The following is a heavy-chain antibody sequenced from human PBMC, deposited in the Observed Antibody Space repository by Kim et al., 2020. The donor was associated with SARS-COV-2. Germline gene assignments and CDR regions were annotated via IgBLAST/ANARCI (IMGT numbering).Heavy chain of an antibody. V-gene: IGHV4-59*11. D-gene: IGHD2-2*01. Sequence: SETLSLTCTVSGGSISSHSWSWTRQPPGKGLEWIGYTYYSGSTNYNPSLNSRVTISVDTSKNQFSLKLSSVTAADAAVYYCARDRIGHCSSTSCSLHFDYWGQGTLVTVSS. CDR1: GGSISSHS. CDR2: TYYSGST. CDR3: ARDRIGHCSSTSCSLHFDY. J-gene: IGHJ4*02.